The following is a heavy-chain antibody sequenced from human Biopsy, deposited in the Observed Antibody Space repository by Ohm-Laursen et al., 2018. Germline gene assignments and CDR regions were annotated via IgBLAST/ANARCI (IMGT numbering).Heavy chain of an antibody. Sequence: GSSVEVSCKASGYTFTSYGISWVRQAPGQGLEWMGWINTENGNTIYAQNLQGRVTMTADTSTSTAYMEVTSLRSDDTAVYYCARAKLEPVYYYYGMDPWGQGTLVTVSS. J-gene: IGHJ5*02. V-gene: IGHV1-18*01. CDR1: GYTFTSYG. CDR3: ARAKLEPVYYYYGMDP. D-gene: IGHD1-1*01. CDR2: INTENGNT.